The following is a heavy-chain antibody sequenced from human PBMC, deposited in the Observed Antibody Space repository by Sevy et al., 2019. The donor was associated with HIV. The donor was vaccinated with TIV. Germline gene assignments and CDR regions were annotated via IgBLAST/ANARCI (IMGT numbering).Heavy chain of an antibody. CDR3: ARDRYYDASGDYYYDYGMDV. Sequence: GGSLRLSCEASGFTVSGNYMAWVRLAPGKGLEWVSLIDSGGSTYYADSVKGRFTISRDNAKNTLYLQMNPLRAEDTAVYFRARDRYYDASGDYYYDYGMDVWGQGTTVTVS. J-gene: IGHJ6*02. CDR2: IDSGGST. D-gene: IGHD3-22*01. V-gene: IGHV3-66*01. CDR1: GFTVSGNY.